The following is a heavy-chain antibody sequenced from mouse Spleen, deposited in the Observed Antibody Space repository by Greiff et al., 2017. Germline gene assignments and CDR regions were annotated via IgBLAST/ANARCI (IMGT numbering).Heavy chain of an antibody. CDR1: GFAFSSYD. D-gene: IGHD2-12*01. CDR3: ARHPLRPYYFGY. CDR2: ISSGGGST. J-gene: IGHJ2*01. V-gene: IGHV5-12-1*01. Sequence: EVKVVESGGGLVKPGGSLKLSCAASGFAFSSYDMSWVRQTPEKRLEWVAYISSGGGSTYYPDTVKGRFTISRDNAKNTLYLQMSSLKSEDTAMYYCARHPLRPYYFGYWGQGTTLTVSS.